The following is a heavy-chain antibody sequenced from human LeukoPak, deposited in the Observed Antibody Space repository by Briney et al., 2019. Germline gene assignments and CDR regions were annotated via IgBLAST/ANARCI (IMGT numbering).Heavy chain of an antibody. J-gene: IGHJ4*02. Sequence: SETLSLTCTVSGGSISSYYWSWIRQPAGKGLEWIGRIYTSGSTNYNPSLKSRVTMSVDTSKNQFSLKLSSVTAADTAVYYCARDKKDYYDSSGHYYFDYWGQGTLVTVSS. D-gene: IGHD3-22*01. V-gene: IGHV4-4*07. CDR3: ARDKKDYYDSSGHYYFDY. CDR2: IYTSGST. CDR1: GGSISSYY.